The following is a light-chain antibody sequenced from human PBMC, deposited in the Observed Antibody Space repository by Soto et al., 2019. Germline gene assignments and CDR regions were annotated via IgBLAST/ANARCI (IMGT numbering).Light chain of an antibody. V-gene: IGKV1-12*01. J-gene: IGKJ1*01. CDR1: QCVSTS. Sequence: DIQMTQAPFSVSAAAGDRVTITCLASQCVSTSLAWYQQKPGKAPNLLIYAASSLQGGVPSRFSGTGSWTEFTLAISSLQPEDFATYYCQQAKKFPWSCGQGTKVEIK. CDR3: QQAKKFPWS. CDR2: AAS.